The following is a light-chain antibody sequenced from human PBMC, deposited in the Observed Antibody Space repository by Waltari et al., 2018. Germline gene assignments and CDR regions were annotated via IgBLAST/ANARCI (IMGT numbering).Light chain of an antibody. CDR1: QSVGTY. CDR2: GAS. J-gene: IGKJ1*01. V-gene: IGKV3-20*01. CDR3: QKYVNLPAT. Sequence: EIVLTQSPGTLSLSPGERATLSCRASQSVGTYLAWYQQKPGQAPRRLIYGASNRATGIPERFSGSGSGTDFSLTINRLEPEDFAVYYCQKYVNLPATFGQGTKVEIK.